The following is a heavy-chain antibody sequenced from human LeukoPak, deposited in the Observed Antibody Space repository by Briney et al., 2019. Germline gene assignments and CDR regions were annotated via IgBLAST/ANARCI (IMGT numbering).Heavy chain of an antibody. Sequence: SETLSLTCTVSGGSISSSSYYWGWTRQPPGKGLEWIGSIYYSGSTYYNPSLKSRVTISVDTSKNQFSLKLSSVTAADTAVYYCARSQLNYYYYYMDVWGKGTTVTVSS. CDR3: ARSQLNYYYYYMDV. CDR2: IYYSGST. J-gene: IGHJ6*03. V-gene: IGHV4-39*01. D-gene: IGHD2-2*01. CDR1: GGSISSSSYY.